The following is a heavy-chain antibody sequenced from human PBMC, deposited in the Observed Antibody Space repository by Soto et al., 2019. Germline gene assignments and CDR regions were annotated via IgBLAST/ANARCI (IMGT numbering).Heavy chain of an antibody. CDR2: IKSKTDGGTT. CDR1: GLTFSNAW. V-gene: IGHV3-15*01. CDR3: TTQYYYDGSGSLLN. J-gene: IGHJ4*02. Sequence: EVQLVESGGGLVKPGGSLRLSCAVSGLTFSNAWMTWVRQAPGKGLEWVGRIKSKTDGGTTDYAAPVKGRFTISGDDSKNTLYLQMNSLKTEDTAVYYCTTQYYYDGSGSLLNWGQGTLVTVSS. D-gene: IGHD3-22*01.